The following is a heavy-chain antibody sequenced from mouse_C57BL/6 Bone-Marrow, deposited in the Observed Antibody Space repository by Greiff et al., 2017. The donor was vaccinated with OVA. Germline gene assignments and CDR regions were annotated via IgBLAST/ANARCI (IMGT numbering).Heavy chain of an antibody. Sequence: VQLKESGPGLVQPSQSLSITCTVSGFSLTSYGVHWVRQSPGQGLEWLGVIWSGGSTDYNAAFISRLSISKDNSKSQVFFKMNSLQADDTAIYYCARRRYYAMDYWGQGTSVTVSS. V-gene: IGHV2-2*01. CDR2: IWSGGST. CDR1: GFSLTSYG. CDR3: ARRRYYAMDY. J-gene: IGHJ4*01.